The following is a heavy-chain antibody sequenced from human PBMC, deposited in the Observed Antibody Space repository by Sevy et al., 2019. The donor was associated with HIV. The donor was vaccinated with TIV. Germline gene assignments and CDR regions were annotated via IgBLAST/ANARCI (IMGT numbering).Heavy chain of an antibody. CDR2: ISSAGSYI. V-gene: IGHV3-21*01. CDR1: GFIFSYYD. J-gene: IGHJ5*01. Sequence: GGSLRLSCAASGFIFSYYDMNWVRQAPGKGLEWVSSISSAGSYIKYGDSVKGRFTISRDNAKNSLYLQMNSLRAEDTAVYFCARNLDYYDTSAFYSWGQGTPVTISS. CDR3: ARNLDYYDTSAFYS. D-gene: IGHD3-22*01.